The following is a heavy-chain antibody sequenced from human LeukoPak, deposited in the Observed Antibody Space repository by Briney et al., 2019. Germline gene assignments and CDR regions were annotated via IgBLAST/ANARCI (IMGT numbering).Heavy chain of an antibody. CDR1: GFIFNSEW. CDR3: ARGGRMDV. V-gene: IGHV3-7*05. Sequence: GGSLRLSCGASGFIFNSEWMSWVRQAPGEGLEWVAIIKPDGSATSYVDSVKGRFITSRDNAKNSLSLQMHSLRVEDTGVYYCARGGRMDVWGQGTAVTVSS. CDR2: IKPDGSAT. J-gene: IGHJ6*02.